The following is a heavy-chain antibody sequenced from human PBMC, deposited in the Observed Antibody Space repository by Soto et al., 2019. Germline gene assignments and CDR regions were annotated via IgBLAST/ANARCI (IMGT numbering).Heavy chain of an antibody. CDR2: IYPGDSDT. CDR3: ARLEASSSKGMDV. CDR1: GYSFTSYL. J-gene: IGHJ6*02. Sequence: GESLKISCKGSGYSFTSYLIGWVRQMPGKGLEWMGIIYPGDSDTRYSPSFQGQVTISADKSISTAYLQWSSLKASDTAMYYCARLEASSSKGMDVWGQGTTVTVSS. D-gene: IGHD6-6*01. V-gene: IGHV5-51*01.